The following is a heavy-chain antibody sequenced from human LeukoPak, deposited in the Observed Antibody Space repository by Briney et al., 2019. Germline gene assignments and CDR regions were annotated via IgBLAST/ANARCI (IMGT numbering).Heavy chain of an antibody. CDR2: IQYDGSRK. CDR3: AKDLIL. CDR1: GFTFSTSD. Sequence: PGGSLRLSCATSGFTFSTSDMHWVRQAPGKGLEWVSFIQYDGSRKNYVDSVKGRFTISRDNSKNTLHLQMFSLRPEDTAVYFCAKDLILWGQGTVVTVSS. J-gene: IGHJ3*01. V-gene: IGHV3-30*02.